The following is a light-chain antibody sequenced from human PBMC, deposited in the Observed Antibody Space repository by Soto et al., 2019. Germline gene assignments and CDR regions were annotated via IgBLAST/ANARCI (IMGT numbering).Light chain of an antibody. J-gene: IGKJ2*01. CDR2: GAS. CDR1: QRVSSN. V-gene: IGKV3-15*01. Sequence: EIVMTQSPATLSVSPGERATLSCRASQRVSSNLAWYQQKPGQAPRLLIYGASTRATGITARFSGSGSGTEFTLTISSLQSEDFAVYYCQQYNNWPETFGQGTKLQIK. CDR3: QQYNNWPET.